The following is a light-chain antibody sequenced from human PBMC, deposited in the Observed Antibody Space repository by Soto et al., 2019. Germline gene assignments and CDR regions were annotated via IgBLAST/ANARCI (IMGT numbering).Light chain of an antibody. CDR3: QQYEGNPT. CDR1: QTIDRW. CDR2: DAS. Sequence: DIQLTQSPSTLSASIGDRVVITCRASQTIDRWLAWYQQRPGLAPRLLIYDASTLESGVPSRFSGSGSETEFTLTISSLKPDDFATYHCQQYEGNPTFAQGTTVEVK. V-gene: IGKV1-5*01. J-gene: IGKJ1*01.